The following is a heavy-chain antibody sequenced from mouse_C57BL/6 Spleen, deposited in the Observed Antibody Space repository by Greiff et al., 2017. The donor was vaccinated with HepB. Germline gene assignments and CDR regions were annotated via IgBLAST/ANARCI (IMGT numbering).Heavy chain of an antibody. CDR1: GYAFSSSW. CDR3: ARWGAAQATGY. V-gene: IGHV1-82*01. Sequence: VMLVESGPELVKPGASVKISCKASGYAFSSSWMNWVKQRPGKGLEWIGRIYPGDGDTNYNGKFKGKATLTADKSSSTAYMQLSSLTSEDSAVYFCARWGAAQATGYWGQGTTLTVSS. CDR2: IYPGDGDT. D-gene: IGHD3-2*02. J-gene: IGHJ2*01.